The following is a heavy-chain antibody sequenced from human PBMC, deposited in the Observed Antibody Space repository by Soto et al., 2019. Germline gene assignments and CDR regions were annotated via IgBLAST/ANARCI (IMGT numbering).Heavy chain of an antibody. CDR2: ISAYNGNT. V-gene: IGHV1-18*01. Sequence: ASVKVSCKASGYTFTSYGISWVGQAPGQGREWMGWISAYNGNTNYAQKLQGRVTMTTDTSTSTAYMELRSLRSDDTAVYYCARDLVSGWELGQDWFDPWGQGTLVTVSS. J-gene: IGHJ5*02. CDR3: ARDLVSGWELGQDWFDP. D-gene: IGHD1-26*01. CDR1: GYTFTSYG.